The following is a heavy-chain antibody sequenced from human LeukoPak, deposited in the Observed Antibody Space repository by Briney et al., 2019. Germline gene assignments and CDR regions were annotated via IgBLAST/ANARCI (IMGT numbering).Heavy chain of an antibody. V-gene: IGHV4-59*12. CDR3: ARGPLDSGYTYFDY. J-gene: IGHJ4*02. Sequence: SETLSLTCAVSGGSISSYYWSWIRQPPGKGLEWIGYISYSGSTNYNPSLKSRVTISVDTSKNQFSLNLSSVTAADTAVYYCARGPLDSGYTYFDYWGQGTLVSVAS. CDR1: GGSISSYY. D-gene: IGHD5-12*01. CDR2: ISYSGST.